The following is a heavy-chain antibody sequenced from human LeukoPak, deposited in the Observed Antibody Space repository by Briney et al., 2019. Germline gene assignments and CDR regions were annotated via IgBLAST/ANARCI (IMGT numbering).Heavy chain of an antibody. CDR3: ARGYSGYDKAPLW. CDR1: GGSISNYY. D-gene: IGHD5-12*01. V-gene: IGHV4-59*12. Sequence: SETLSLTCTVSGGSISNYYWSWIRQPPGKGLEWIGSIYYSGSTYYNPSLKSRVTISVDTSKNQFSLKLSSVTAADTAVYYCARGYSGYDKAPLWWGQGTLVTVSS. CDR2: IYYSGST. J-gene: IGHJ4*02.